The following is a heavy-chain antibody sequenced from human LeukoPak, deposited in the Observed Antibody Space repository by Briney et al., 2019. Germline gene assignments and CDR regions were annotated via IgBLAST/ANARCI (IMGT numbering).Heavy chain of an antibody. CDR3: ARGVGRQSYRFDY. V-gene: IGHV4-30-4*08. CDR1: GGSISSGDYY. D-gene: IGHD1-26*01. Sequence: SQTLSLTCTVSGGSISSGDYYWSWIRQPPGKGLEWIGYIYYSGSTYYNPSLKSRVTISVDTSKNQFSLKLSPVTAADTAVYYCARGVGRQSYRFDYWGQGTLVTVSS. CDR2: IYYSGST. J-gene: IGHJ4*02.